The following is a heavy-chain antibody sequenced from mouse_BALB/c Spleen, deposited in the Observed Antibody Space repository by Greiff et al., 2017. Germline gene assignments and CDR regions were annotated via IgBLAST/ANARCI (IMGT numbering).Heavy chain of an antibody. CDR2: ISYDGSN. CDR3: ARIGDYDGSYYAMDY. D-gene: IGHD2-4*01. J-gene: IGHJ4*01. Sequence: ESGPGLVKPSQSLSLTCSVTGYSITSGYYWNWIRQFPGNKLEWMGYISYDGSNNYNPSLKNRISITRDTSKNQFFLKLNSVTTEDTATYYCARIGDYDGSYYAMDYWGQGTSVTVSS. CDR1: GYSITSGYY. V-gene: IGHV3-6*02.